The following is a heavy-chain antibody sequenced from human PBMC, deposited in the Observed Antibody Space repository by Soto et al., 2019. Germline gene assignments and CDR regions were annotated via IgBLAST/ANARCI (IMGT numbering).Heavy chain of an antibody. CDR2: IYHSGST. CDR1: GGSISSSNW. CDR3: ARVISPYLRYWNLGGEWWFDP. D-gene: IGHD1-1*01. Sequence: PSETLSLTCAVSGGSISSSNWWSWVRQPPGKGLEWIGEIYHSGSTNYNPSLKSRVTISVDKSKNQFSLKLSSVTAADTAVYYCARVISPYLRYWNLGGEWWFDPWGQGTLVTVSS. V-gene: IGHV4-4*02. J-gene: IGHJ5*02.